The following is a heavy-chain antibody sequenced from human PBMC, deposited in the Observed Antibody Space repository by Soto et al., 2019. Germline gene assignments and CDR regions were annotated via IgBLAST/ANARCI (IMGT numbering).Heavy chain of an antibody. CDR2: IYYSGST. Sequence: TLSLTCTVSSGSISSGGYYWSWIRQHPGKGLEWIGYIYYSGSTYYNPSLKSRVTISVDTSKNQFSLKLSSVTAADTAVYYCASVLLAAASRIDYWGQGTLVTV. J-gene: IGHJ4*02. V-gene: IGHV4-31*03. CDR3: ASVLLAAASRIDY. CDR1: SGSISSGGYY. D-gene: IGHD6-6*01.